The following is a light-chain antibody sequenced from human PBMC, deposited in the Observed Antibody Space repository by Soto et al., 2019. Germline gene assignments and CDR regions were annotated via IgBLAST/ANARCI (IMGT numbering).Light chain of an antibody. V-gene: IGKV3-20*01. CDR3: HQYGFSPRT. CDR1: QSVSSSH. J-gene: IGKJ2*01. CDR2: RSS. Sequence: EIVLTQSPGTLSLSPGERATLSCRASQSVSSSHLAWYQQKPGQAPSLLIYRSSSRATGFPDRFSGNGSGTDFTLTISRLEPEDFAVYYCHQYGFSPRTFGQGTRLEIK.